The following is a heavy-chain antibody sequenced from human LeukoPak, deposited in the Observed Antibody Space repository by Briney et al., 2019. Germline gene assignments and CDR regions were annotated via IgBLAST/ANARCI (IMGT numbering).Heavy chain of an antibody. CDR1: GFTFSSFS. Sequence: GGSLRLSCAASGFTFSSFSMNWVRQAPGKGLEWVSYISSSSSAIYYADSVKGRFTISRDNSKNTLCLQMNSLRAEDTAVYYCARAAHYYDSSGYYSRDYYYGMDVWGQGTTVTVSS. CDR2: ISSSSSAI. D-gene: IGHD3-22*01. CDR3: ARAAHYYDSSGYYSRDYYYGMDV. V-gene: IGHV3-48*01. J-gene: IGHJ6*02.